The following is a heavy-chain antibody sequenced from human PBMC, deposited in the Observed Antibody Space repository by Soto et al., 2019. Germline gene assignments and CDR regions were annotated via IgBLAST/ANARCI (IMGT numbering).Heavy chain of an antibody. V-gene: IGHV4-59*11. CDR2: IYSSGST. CDR1: GGSISSHY. CDR3: ARDRYSNGWVDY. D-gene: IGHD6-19*01. J-gene: IGHJ4*02. Sequence: SETLSLTCIVSGGSISSHYWSWIRQPPGKGLEWIGYIYSSGSTNYNPSLKSRVIISVDTSNDQFSLKLSSVTAADTAVYYCARDRYSNGWVDYWGQGTLVTRLL.